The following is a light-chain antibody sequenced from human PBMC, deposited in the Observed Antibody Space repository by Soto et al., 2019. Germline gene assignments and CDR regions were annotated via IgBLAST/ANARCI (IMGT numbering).Light chain of an antibody. CDR3: QQSYSTPFT. J-gene: IGKJ3*01. Sequence: DIQMTQSPSSLSASVGDRVTITCRASQSISSYLNWYQQKPGKAPKLLIYAAPSLQSGVPSRFSGSGSGTDFTLTISSLQPEHFATYYCQQSYSTPFTFGPGTKVDI. CDR1: QSISSY. V-gene: IGKV1-39*01. CDR2: AAP.